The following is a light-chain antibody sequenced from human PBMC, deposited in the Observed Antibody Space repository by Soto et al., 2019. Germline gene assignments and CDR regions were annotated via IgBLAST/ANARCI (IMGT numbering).Light chain of an antibody. V-gene: IGKV1-39*01. CDR1: LSISRY. J-gene: IGKJ5*01. CDR3: QQTFNSPLN. Sequence: EIELTQSPSSLSASVGDIVIITGRASLSISRYLHWYHQQPGKGPKVLIYGESSLQSGVSSRFSGSGSGTDFTLTISSLRTEDIGSFYCQQTFNSPLNVGQGTRLEIK. CDR2: GES.